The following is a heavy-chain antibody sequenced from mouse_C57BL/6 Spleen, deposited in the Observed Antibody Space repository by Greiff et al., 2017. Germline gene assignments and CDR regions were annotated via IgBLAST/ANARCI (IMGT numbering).Heavy chain of an antibody. J-gene: IGHJ2*01. CDR2: IYPGSGST. D-gene: IGHD2-4*01. CDR1: GYTFPSYW. Sequence: QVQLQQPGAELVKPGASVKMSCKASGYTFPSYWITWVKQRPGQGLEWIGDIYPGSGSTNYNEKFKSKATLTVDTSSSTAYMQLSSLTSEDSAVYYCANIYYDYPYYFDYWGQGTTLTVSS. V-gene: IGHV1-55*01. CDR3: ANIYYDYPYYFDY.